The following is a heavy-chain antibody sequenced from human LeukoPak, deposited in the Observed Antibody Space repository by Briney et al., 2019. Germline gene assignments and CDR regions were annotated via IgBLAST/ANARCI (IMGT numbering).Heavy chain of an antibody. V-gene: IGHV1-69*05. J-gene: IGHJ5*02. CDR2: IIPISGTT. CDR3: ARVGFFGLGRYFLLSSWVDP. D-gene: IGHD3-10*01. CDR1: GGTLNSYV. Sequence: SVKVSCKASGGTLNSYVIGWVRQAPGQGLEWMGGIIPISGTTNYAQKFQGRVTMTTDTSASTAYMELRSMRSDDTAVYYCARVGFFGLGRYFLLSSWVDPRGQGTLVTVSP.